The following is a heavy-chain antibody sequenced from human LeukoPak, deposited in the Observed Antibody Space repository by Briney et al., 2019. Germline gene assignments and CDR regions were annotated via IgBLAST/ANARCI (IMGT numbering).Heavy chain of an antibody. CDR3: ARVLAAGLDC. D-gene: IGHD6-13*01. J-gene: IGHJ4*02. V-gene: IGHV3-11*01. CDR1: GFTFSDYY. CDR2: ISTRGYTI. Sequence: PGGSLRLSCAAAGFTFSDYYMRWIRQAPGRGLEWVSYISTRGYTIYYADSVRGRFTISRDNAKNSLYLQMSSLGAEDTAVYYCARVLAAGLDCWGQGTLVTVSS.